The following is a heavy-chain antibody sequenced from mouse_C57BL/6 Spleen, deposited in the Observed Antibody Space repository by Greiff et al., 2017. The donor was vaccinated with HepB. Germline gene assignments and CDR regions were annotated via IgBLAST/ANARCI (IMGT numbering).Heavy chain of an antibody. D-gene: IGHD2-3*01. J-gene: IGHJ4*01. Sequence: EVQVVESGGGLVKPGGSLKLSCAASGFTFSDYGMHWVRQAPEEGLEWVAYISSGSSTIYYADTVKGRFTISRDNAKNTLFLQMTSLRSEDTAMYYCASFYDGYYGAMDYWGQGTSVTVSS. CDR3: ASFYDGYYGAMDY. CDR1: GFTFSDYG. V-gene: IGHV5-17*01. CDR2: ISSGSSTI.